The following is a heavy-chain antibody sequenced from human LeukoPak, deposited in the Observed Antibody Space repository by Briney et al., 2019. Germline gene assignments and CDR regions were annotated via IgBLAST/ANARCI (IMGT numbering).Heavy chain of an antibody. D-gene: IGHD3-22*01. CDR1: GGSISSGDYY. Sequence: SQTLSLTCTVSGGSISSGDYYWSWIRQPPGKGLEWIGYIYYSGSTYYNPSLKSRVTLSVDTSKNQFSLKLSSVTAADTAVYYCARGYYDSSGYYHDAFDIWGQGTMVTVSS. V-gene: IGHV4-30-4*01. J-gene: IGHJ3*02. CDR2: IYYSGST. CDR3: ARGYYDSSGYYHDAFDI.